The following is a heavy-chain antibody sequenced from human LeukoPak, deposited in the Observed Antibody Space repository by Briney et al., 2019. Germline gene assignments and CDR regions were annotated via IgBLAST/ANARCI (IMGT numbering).Heavy chain of an antibody. Sequence: GGSLRLSCAASGFTVSSNYMSWVRQAPGKGLEWVSVFYSGGTTYYADSVKGRFTISRDSSKNTLYLQMNNLRADDTAMYFCARTSTVLKPFDYWSQGTLVTVSS. CDR2: FYSGGTT. J-gene: IGHJ4*02. D-gene: IGHD4-17*01. CDR3: ARTSTVLKPFDY. V-gene: IGHV3-53*01. CDR1: GFTVSSNY.